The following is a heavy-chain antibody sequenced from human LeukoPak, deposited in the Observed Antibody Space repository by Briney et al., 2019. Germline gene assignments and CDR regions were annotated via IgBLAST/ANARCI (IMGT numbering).Heavy chain of an antibody. Sequence: SETLSLTCTVSGGSISSYYWSWIRQPPGKGLEWIGYIYYSGSTNYNPSLKSRVTIPVDTSKNQFSLKLSSVTAADTAVYYCARGLAGFFDYWGQGTLVTVSS. J-gene: IGHJ4*02. CDR2: IYYSGST. D-gene: IGHD6-19*01. V-gene: IGHV4-59*01. CDR3: ARGLAGFFDY. CDR1: GGSISSYY.